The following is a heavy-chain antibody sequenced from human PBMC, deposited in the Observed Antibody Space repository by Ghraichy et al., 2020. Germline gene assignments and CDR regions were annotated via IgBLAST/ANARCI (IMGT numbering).Heavy chain of an antibody. CDR3: ARQPLIAAAGAFDY. D-gene: IGHD6-13*01. CDR1: GFTFSSYA. J-gene: IGHJ4*02. CDR2: ISDDGTNK. V-gene: IGHV3-30*04. Sequence: GGSLRLSCAASGFTFSSYAMNWVRQAPGKGLEWVAVISDDGTNKYYADSVKGRFTISRDNSKNTLYLQVNSLRAEDTAVFYCARQPLIAAAGAFDYWGQGTLVTVSS.